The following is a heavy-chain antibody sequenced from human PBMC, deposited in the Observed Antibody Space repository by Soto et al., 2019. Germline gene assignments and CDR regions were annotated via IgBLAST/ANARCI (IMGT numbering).Heavy chain of an antibody. J-gene: IGHJ4*02. CDR2: ISGSDGST. V-gene: IGHV3-23*01. D-gene: IGHD4-17*01. CDR1: GFTLNNHA. Sequence: EVQLLESGGGLVQPGGSLRLSCTASGFTLNNHAMSLVRQAPGKGLEWVSVISGSDGSTYYADSVRGRFSISRDSSKNTLYLQMSSLRAEDTAVYYCASPPRATVTDNIFDFWGPGTLVTVSS. CDR3: ASPPRATVTDNIFDF.